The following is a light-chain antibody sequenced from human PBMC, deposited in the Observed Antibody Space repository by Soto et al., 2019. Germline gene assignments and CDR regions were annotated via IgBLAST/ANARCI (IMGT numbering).Light chain of an antibody. CDR3: SSYTSTTLV. Sequence: QAVVTQPASVSGSPGQSITISCTGISSDVGGYDFVSWYQHHPGKVPKLMIFEVSKRPSGVSNRFSGSKSGNTASLTISGLQAEDEADYYCSSYTSTTLVFGGGTQLTVL. V-gene: IGLV2-14*01. CDR2: EVS. CDR1: SSDVGGYDF. J-gene: IGLJ2*01.